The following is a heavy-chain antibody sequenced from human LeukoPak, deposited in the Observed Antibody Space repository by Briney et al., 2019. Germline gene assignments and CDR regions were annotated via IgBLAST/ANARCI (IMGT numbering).Heavy chain of an antibody. CDR3: ARDGEMATIYDY. J-gene: IGHJ4*02. CDR1: GGTFSSYA. Sequence: SVEVSCKASGGTFSSYAISWVRQAPGQGFEWMGGIIPIFGTANYAQKFQGRVTITADESTSTAYMELSSLRSEDTAVYYCARDGEMATIYDYWGQGTLVTVSS. CDR2: IIPIFGTA. D-gene: IGHD5-24*01. V-gene: IGHV1-69*13.